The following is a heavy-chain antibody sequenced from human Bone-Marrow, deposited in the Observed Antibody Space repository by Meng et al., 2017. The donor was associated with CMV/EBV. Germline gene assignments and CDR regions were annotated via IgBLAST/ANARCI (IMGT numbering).Heavy chain of an antibody. V-gene: IGHV3-74*01. J-gene: IGHJ4*02. CDR2: INSDGSST. CDR3: AREYRLKYDSSGFDF. Sequence: GESLKISCAASGFTFSSYEMNWVRQAPGKGLVWVSRINSDGSSTSYADSVKGRFTISRDNAKNTLYLQMNSLGAEDTAVYYCAREYRLKYDSSGFDFWGQGTLVTVSS. D-gene: IGHD3-22*01. CDR1: GFTFSSYE.